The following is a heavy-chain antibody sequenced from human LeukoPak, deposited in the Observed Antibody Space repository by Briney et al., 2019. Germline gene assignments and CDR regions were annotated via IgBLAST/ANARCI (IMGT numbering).Heavy chain of an antibody. J-gene: IGHJ4*02. Sequence: ASVKVSCKASGYTFTGYYMHWVRQAPGQGLEWMGWINPNSGGTNYAQKFQGRVTMTRDTSISTAYMELSRLRSDDTAVYYCARAREEMATMYFDYWGQGTLVTVSS. CDR2: INPNSGGT. D-gene: IGHD5-24*01. V-gene: IGHV1-2*02. CDR3: ARAREEMATMYFDY. CDR1: GYTFTGYY.